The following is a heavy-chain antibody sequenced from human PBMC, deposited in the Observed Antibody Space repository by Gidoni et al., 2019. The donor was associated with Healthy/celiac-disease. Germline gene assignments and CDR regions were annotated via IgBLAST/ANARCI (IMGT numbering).Heavy chain of an antibody. V-gene: IGHV3-30*18. CDR2: ISYDGINK. D-gene: IGHD5-12*01. CDR1: GFIFSSYG. CDR3: AKDGGSGYEPYYYGMDV. Sequence: QVQLVESGGGVVQPGRSLRLSCAAPGFIFSSYGIHWVRQAPGKGLGWVAVISYDGINKYYADSVGGRFSISRDNSKNTLYLQMNSLRAEDTAVYYCAKDGGSGYEPYYYGMDVWGQGTTVTVSS. J-gene: IGHJ6*02.